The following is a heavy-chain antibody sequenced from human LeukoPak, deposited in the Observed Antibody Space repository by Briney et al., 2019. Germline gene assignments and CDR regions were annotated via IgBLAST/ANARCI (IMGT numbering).Heavy chain of an antibody. CDR2: ISPGSTTI. CDR3: ARVRGPTVTTMYFDY. J-gene: IGHJ4*02. V-gene: IGHV3-48*03. CDR1: GLTLGSYE. D-gene: IGHD4-17*01. Sequence: GGSLRLSCAASGLTLGSYEMNWVRQAPGKGLEWTSYISPGSTTINSADSVKDRFTTSRDKAKSSVFLQMNSLRAEDTAVYYCARVRGPTVTTMYFDYWGQGTLVTVPP.